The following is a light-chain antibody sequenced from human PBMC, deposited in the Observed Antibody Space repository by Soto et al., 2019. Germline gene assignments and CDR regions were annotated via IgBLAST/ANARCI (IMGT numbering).Light chain of an antibody. CDR3: SSYTSSPSYV. V-gene: IGLV2-14*01. CDR2: DVS. CDR1: SSDVGGYNY. J-gene: IGLJ1*01. Sequence: QSVLTQPASVSGCPGQSITICCTGTSSDVGGYNYVSWYQQHPGKAPKLMIYDVSNRPSGVSNRFSGSKSGNTASLTISGLQAEDEADYYCSSYTSSPSYVFGSGTKVTVL.